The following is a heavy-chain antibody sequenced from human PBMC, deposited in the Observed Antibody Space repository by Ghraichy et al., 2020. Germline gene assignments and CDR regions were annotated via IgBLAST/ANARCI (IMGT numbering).Heavy chain of an antibody. V-gene: IGHV3-7*01. CDR1: GFSFSNYS. Sequence: GGSLRLSCAASGFSFSNYSMTWVRQAPGKGLEWVANIRQDGNENYYVDSVRGRFTISRDNAKNSLFLQMNSLRTEDTAVYYCARRRHPSYYYAMDVWGQGTTVTVSS. CDR3: ARRRHPSYYYAMDV. CDR2: IRQDGNEN. J-gene: IGHJ6*02.